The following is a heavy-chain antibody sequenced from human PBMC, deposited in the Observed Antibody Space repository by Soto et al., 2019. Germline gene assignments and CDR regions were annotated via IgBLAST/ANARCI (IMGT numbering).Heavy chain of an antibody. D-gene: IGHD3-16*01. J-gene: IGHJ6*03. CDR3: TTDVIRPRYYYYMDV. CDR1: GFTFSNAW. CDR2: IKSKTDGGTT. Sequence: EVQLVESGGGLVKPGGSLRLSCAASGFTFSNAWMSWVRQAPGKGLEWVGRIKSKTDGGTTDYAAPVKGRFTISRDDSKNTLYLQMNSLKPEDTAVYYCTTDVIRPRYYYYMDVWGKGTTVTVSS. V-gene: IGHV3-15*01.